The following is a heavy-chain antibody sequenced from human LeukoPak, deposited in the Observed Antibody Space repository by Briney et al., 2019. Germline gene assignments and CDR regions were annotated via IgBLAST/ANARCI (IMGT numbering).Heavy chain of an antibody. V-gene: IGHV4-31*03. CDR2: TYYSGNT. D-gene: IGHD3-22*01. CDR1: GGSISSGGYY. Sequence: SETLSLTCTVSGGSISSGGYYWSWIRHHPGQGLEWIGYTYYSGNTQYNPSLKSRVTMSIDTSKSQFSLKLSSVTAADTAVYYCARGKTAYYYDGSGDSEGAFDIWGQGTMVTVSS. CDR3: ARGKTAYYYDGSGDSEGAFDI. J-gene: IGHJ3*02.